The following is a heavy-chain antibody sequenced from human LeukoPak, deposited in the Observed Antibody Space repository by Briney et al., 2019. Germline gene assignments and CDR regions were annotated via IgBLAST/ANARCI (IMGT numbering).Heavy chain of an antibody. CDR2: IYYSGST. V-gene: IGHV4-39*01. CDR1: GGSISSSSYY. D-gene: IGHD3-22*01. Sequence: PSETLSLTCTVSGGSISSSSYYWGWIRQPPGKGLEWIGSIYYSGSTYYNPSLKSQVTISVDTSKNQFSLKLSSVTAADTAVYYCASAITMIVVVHNWFDPWGQGTLVTVSS. CDR3: ASAITMIVVVHNWFDP. J-gene: IGHJ5*02.